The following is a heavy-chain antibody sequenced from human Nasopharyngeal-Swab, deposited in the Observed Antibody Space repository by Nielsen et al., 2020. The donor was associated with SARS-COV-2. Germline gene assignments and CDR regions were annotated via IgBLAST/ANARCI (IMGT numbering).Heavy chain of an antibody. V-gene: IGHV3-30*18. D-gene: IGHD2-21*01. CDR3: AKDGGELNNFDY. J-gene: IGHJ4*02. Sequence: GGSLRLSCAASGFTFSSYGMHWVRQAPGKGLEWVAVISYDGSNKYYADSVKGRFTISRDNSKNTLYLQMNSLRAEDTAVYYCAKDGGELNNFDYWGQGTLVTVSS. CDR2: ISYDGSNK. CDR1: GFTFSSYG.